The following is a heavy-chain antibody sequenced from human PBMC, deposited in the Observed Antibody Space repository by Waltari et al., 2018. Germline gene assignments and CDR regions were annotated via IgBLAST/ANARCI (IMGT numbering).Heavy chain of an antibody. CDR3: ARGDGGSGLGASDI. J-gene: IGHJ3*02. V-gene: IGHV3-33*01. CDR1: GFTFTNHG. D-gene: IGHD3-3*01. Sequence: QVQLVESGGGVVQSGRSLRLSCVGSGFTFTNHGMNWVRQGPGKGVEWVAVIWYDGSNKKYVDSVKGRFTISRDNSKNTMYLEMNRLRAEDTAVYFCARGDGGSGLGASDIWGQGTMVTVSS. CDR2: IWYDGSNK.